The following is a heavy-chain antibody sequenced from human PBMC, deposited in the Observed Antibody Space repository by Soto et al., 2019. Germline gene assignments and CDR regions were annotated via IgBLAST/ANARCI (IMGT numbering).Heavy chain of an antibody. CDR3: VKDESINWYSGHFRH. Sequence: SLLLSVAASGFTFCDYAMHWVRQVPGKGLEWVSGINWNSGSIGYGDSVKGRFAISRDNAKNSLHLQMNSLSAEDTAFYYCVKDESINWYSGHFRHWGQGTLVTLSS. J-gene: IGHJ1*01. D-gene: IGHD6-13*01. V-gene: IGHV3-9*01. CDR2: INWNSGSI. CDR1: GFTFCDYA.